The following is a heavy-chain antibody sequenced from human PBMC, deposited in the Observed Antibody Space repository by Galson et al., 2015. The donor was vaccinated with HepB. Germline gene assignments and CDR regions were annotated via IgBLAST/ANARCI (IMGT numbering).Heavy chain of an antibody. CDR2: ISWDGDST. Sequence: SLRLSCAASGFTFDNYTMHWVRQVPGKGLEWVSLISWDGDSTYYADSVKGRFTISRDNSNNSLYLDMHSLRTEDTALYYCAKAPEWLLSWFDPWGQGTLVTVSS. J-gene: IGHJ5*02. D-gene: IGHD3-3*01. CDR3: AKAPEWLLSWFDP. V-gene: IGHV3-43*01. CDR1: GFTFDNYT.